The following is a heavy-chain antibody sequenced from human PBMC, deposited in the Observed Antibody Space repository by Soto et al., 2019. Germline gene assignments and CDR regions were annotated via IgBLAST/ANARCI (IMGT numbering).Heavy chain of an antibody. Sequence: PGGSLRLSCAASGFTFSSYAMSWVRQAPGKGLEWVSAISGSGGSTYYADSVKGRFTISRDNSKNTLYLQMNSLRAEDTAVYYCAKVAVAGNYYYYYGMDVWGQGTTVTV. CDR3: AKVAVAGNYYYYYGMDV. CDR1: GFTFSSYA. D-gene: IGHD6-19*01. CDR2: ISGSGGST. V-gene: IGHV3-23*01. J-gene: IGHJ6*02.